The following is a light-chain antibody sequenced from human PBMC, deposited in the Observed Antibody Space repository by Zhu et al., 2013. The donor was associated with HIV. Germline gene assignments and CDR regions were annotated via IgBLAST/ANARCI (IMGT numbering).Light chain of an antibody. J-gene: IGKJ2*01. CDR3: QQYKSLYT. Sequence: DIQMTQSPSTLSASVGDRVIITCRASQSISTWVAWYQQKPGRAPKLLVYGASTLEGGVPSRFSGSGSGTDFTLTINSLQPDDFATYYCQQYKSLYTFGQGTKLEMK. CDR2: GAS. V-gene: IGKV1-5*03. CDR1: QSISTW.